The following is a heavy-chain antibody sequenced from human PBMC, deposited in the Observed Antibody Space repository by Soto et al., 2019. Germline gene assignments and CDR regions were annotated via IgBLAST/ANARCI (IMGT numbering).Heavy chain of an antibody. D-gene: IGHD6-19*01. CDR3: ASSIAVAEPYYYYGMDV. Sequence: PGESLKISCKGSGYSFTSYWIGWVRQMPGKGLEWMGIIYPGDSDTRYSPSFQGQVTISADKSISTAYLQWSSLKASDTAMYYCASSIAVAEPYYYYGMDVWGQGTTVTSP. J-gene: IGHJ6*02. V-gene: IGHV5-51*01. CDR2: IYPGDSDT. CDR1: GYSFTSYW.